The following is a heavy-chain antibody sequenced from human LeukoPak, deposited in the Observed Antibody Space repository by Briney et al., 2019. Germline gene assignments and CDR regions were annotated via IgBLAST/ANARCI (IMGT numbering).Heavy chain of an antibody. D-gene: IGHD3-10*01. CDR3: ARGPLLWFGESPNSYFDY. Sequence: ASVKVSCKASGYTFTGHYMHWVRQAPGQGLEWMGWINPNSGGTNYAQKFQGRVTMTRDTSISTAYMELSRLRSDDTAVYYCARGPLLWFGESPNSYFDYWGQGTLVTVSS. V-gene: IGHV1-2*02. CDR2: INPNSGGT. J-gene: IGHJ4*02. CDR1: GYTFTGHY.